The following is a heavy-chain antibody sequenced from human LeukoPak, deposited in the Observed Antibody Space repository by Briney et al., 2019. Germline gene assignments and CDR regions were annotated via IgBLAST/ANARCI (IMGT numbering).Heavy chain of an antibody. J-gene: IGHJ4*02. D-gene: IGHD3-22*01. CDR1: GFTFNTYA. CDR2: ISYDGSNK. V-gene: IGHV3-30*18. CDR3: AKSYDNSGDSHFDY. Sequence: GRSLRLSCAASGFTFNTYAMHWVRQAPGKGLEWVAVISYDGSNKYYADSVKGRFTISRDNSKNTLYLQMNTLRAEDTAVYYCAKSYDNSGDSHFDYWGQGTLVTVSS.